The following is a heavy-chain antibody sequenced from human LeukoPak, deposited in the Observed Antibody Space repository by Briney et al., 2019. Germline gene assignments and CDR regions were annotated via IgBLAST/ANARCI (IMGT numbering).Heavy chain of an antibody. D-gene: IGHD3-10*01. CDR2: IKEDGGEK. V-gene: IGHV3-7*01. Sequence: GGSLRLSCTASGVTFSNYWMSWVRRAPGKGLEWVANIKEDGGEKNYVDSVRGRFTITRDNSRNSLYLQMNSLRAEDTAVYYCARDRGLYYFDYWGQGTLVTVSS. J-gene: IGHJ4*02. CDR1: GVTFSNYW. CDR3: ARDRGLYYFDY.